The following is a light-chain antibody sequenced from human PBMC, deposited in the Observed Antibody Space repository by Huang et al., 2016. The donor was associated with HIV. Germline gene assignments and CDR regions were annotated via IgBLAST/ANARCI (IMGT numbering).Light chain of an antibody. CDR2: EAY. V-gene: IGKV1D-13*01. CDR3: QQFNHYPLT. Sequence: QLTQSPSSLSASVGDRVTITCRASQGISNTLAWYQQKPGKAPKLLIYEAYSLQTGAPSRFSGSGSGTDFTLTISSLQPEDCATYYCQQFNHYPLTFGGGTKVEIE. J-gene: IGKJ4*01. CDR1: QGISNT.